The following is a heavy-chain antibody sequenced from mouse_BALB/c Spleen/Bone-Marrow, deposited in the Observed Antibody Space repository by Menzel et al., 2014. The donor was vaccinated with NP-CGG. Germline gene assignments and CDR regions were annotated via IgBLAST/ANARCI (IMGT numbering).Heavy chain of an antibody. CDR3: ARGFDY. Sequence: QVQLQQSGAELVKPGASVKLSCKASGYTFTNYWMHWVKQRPRQGLEWIGEINPSNGRTNYNEKFKSKATLTVDKSSSTAYMQRSSLTSEDSAVYYCARGFDYWGQSTTLTVSS. CDR1: GYTFTNYW. V-gene: IGHV1S81*02. J-gene: IGHJ2*01. CDR2: INPSNGRT.